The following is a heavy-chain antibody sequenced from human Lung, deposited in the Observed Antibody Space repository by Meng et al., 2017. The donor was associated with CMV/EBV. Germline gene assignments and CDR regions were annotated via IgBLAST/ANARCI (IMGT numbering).Heavy chain of an antibody. D-gene: IGHD1-26*01. CDR1: GSSLSTDGMR. Sequence: SGPTLVXPTQTLTLTCSFSGSSLSTDGMRVSWIRQSPGKAPEWLARIDWDDDKFYSTSLKTRLTISKDPSKNQVVLTMTNMDPLDTATYYCARLVSITGSYLGFDFWGQGTLVTVSS. J-gene: IGHJ4*02. CDR3: ARLVSITGSYLGFDF. V-gene: IGHV2-70*04. CDR2: IDWDDDK.